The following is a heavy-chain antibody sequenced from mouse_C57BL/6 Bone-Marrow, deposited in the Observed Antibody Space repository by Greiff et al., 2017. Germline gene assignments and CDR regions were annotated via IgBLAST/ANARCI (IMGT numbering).Heavy chain of an antibody. J-gene: IGHJ1*03. V-gene: IGHV2-2*01. CDR3: ARNPRWYFDV. CDR1: GFSLTSYG. CDR2: IWSAGST. Sequence: QVQLQQSGPGLVQPSQSLSITCTASGFSLTSYGVHWVRQSPGKGLEWLGVIWSAGSTDYNAAFISRLSISKDNSTSQVFFKMNSLQADDTAIYYCARNPRWYFDVWGTGTTVTVSS.